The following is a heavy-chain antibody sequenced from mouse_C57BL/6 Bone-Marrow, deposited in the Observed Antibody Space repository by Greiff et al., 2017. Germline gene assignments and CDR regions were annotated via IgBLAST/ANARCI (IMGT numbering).Heavy chain of an antibody. Sequence: EVQGVESGGGLVKPGGSLKLSCAASGFTFSSYAMSWVRQTPEKRLEWVATISDGGSYTYYPDNVKGRFTISRDNAKNNLYLQMSHLKSEDTAMYYCARDLIELWGQGTTLTVSS. CDR1: GFTFSSYA. CDR3: ARDLIEL. CDR2: ISDGGSYT. V-gene: IGHV5-4*01. D-gene: IGHD2-4*01. J-gene: IGHJ2*01.